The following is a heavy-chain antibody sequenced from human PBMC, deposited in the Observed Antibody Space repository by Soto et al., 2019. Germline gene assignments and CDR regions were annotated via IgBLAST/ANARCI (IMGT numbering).Heavy chain of an antibody. CDR1: GGSISSSSYY. J-gene: IGHJ4*02. Sequence: SETLSLTCTVSGGSISSSSYYWGWIRQPPGKGLEWIGSIYYSGSTSYNPSLKSRVTISVDTSKNQFSLKLSSVTAADTAVYYCAAISIGYSSSWYSIDYWGQGTLVTVSS. V-gene: IGHV4-39*01. CDR3: AAISIGYSSSWYSIDY. D-gene: IGHD6-13*01. CDR2: IYYSGST.